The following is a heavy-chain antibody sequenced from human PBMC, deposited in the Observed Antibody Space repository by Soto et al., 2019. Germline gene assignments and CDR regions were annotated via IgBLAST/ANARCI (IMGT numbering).Heavy chain of an antibody. Sequence: SETLSLTCAVYGGSFSGYYWSWIRQPPGKGLEWIGEINHRGSTNYNPSLKSRVTLSVDTSKNQFSLKLTSVTAADTAVYYCARDKITGLFDYWGQGTLVTVSS. CDR1: GGSFSGYY. D-gene: IGHD2-8*02. CDR3: ARDKITGLFDY. CDR2: INHRGST. V-gene: IGHV4-34*01. J-gene: IGHJ4*02.